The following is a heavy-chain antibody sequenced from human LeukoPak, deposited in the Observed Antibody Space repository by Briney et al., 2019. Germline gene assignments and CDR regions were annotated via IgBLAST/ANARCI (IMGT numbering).Heavy chain of an antibody. CDR3: AKGHYYGSGSYWV. V-gene: IGHV3-23*01. J-gene: IGHJ4*02. D-gene: IGHD3-10*01. CDR2: ISGSGGST. Sequence: GGSLRFSCAASGFTFSSYAMSWVRQAPGRGLEWVSTISGSGGSTYYADSVKGRFTISRDNSKNTLYLQMNSLRAEDTAVYYCAKGHYYGSGSYWVWGQGTLVTVSS. CDR1: GFTFSSYA.